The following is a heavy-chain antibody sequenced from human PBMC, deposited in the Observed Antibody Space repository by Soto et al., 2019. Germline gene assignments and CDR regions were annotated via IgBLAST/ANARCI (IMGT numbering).Heavy chain of an antibody. CDR1: GYTFTGYY. D-gene: IGHD3-10*01. CDR3: ARFFRGGSYYGY. Sequence: GASVKVSCKASGYTFTGYYMHWVRQAPVQGLEWMGWINPNSGGTNYAQKFQGRVTMTRDASISTAYMELSRLRSDDTAVYYCARFFRGGSYYGYWGQGTLVTVSS. J-gene: IGHJ4*02. V-gene: IGHV1-2*02. CDR2: INPNSGGT.